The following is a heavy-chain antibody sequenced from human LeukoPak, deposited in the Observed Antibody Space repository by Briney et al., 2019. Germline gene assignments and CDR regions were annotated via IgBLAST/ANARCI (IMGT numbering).Heavy chain of an antibody. CDR2: IYYSGNT. CDR3: AKPTSRLGSFDY. V-gene: IGHV4-39*01. CDR1: GVSISSSNSY. J-gene: IGHJ4*02. Sequence: KPSETLSLTCTVSGVSISSSNSYWGWIRQPPGKGLEWIGSIYYSGNTYYNASLKSQVSISIDTSKNQFSLRLTSVTAADTAVYYCAKPTSRLGSFDYWGQGTLVTVSS. D-gene: IGHD2/OR15-2a*01.